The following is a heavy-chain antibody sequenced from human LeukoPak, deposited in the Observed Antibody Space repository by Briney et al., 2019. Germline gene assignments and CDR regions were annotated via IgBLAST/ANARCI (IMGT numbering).Heavy chain of an antibody. D-gene: IGHD1-1*01. CDR2: ITTRSNYI. Sequence: KPGGSLGLSCAASGFIFSNYTMNWVRQAPGKGLEWVSSITTRSNYIYYGDSVKGRFTISRDNAKNSLYLQMNSLRGDDTAVYYCARTWKSGQPTRGYMFYFDFWGQGTLVTVSS. V-gene: IGHV3-21*01. J-gene: IGHJ4*02. CDR3: ARTWKSGQPTRGYMFYFDF. CDR1: GFIFSNYT.